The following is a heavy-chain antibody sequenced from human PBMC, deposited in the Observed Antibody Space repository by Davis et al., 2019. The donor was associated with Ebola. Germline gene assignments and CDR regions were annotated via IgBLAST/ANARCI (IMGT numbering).Heavy chain of an antibody. J-gene: IGHJ4*02. Sequence: ASVKVSCKASGYTFTSYYMHWVRQAPGQGLEWMGIINPSGGSTSYAQKFQGRVTMTRDTSKNQFSLKLSSVTAADTAVYYCARQKAGYYYDSSGYDVAAHEVDYWGQGTLVTVSS. CDR2: INPSGGST. V-gene: IGHV1-46*01. CDR1: GYTFTSYY. CDR3: ARQKAGYYYDSSGYDVAAHEVDY. D-gene: IGHD3-22*01.